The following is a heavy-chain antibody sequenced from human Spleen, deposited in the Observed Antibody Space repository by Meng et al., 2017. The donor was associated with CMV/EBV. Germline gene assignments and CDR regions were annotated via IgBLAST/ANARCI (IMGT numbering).Heavy chain of an antibody. Sequence: VKVSCKASGYTFTSYYMHWVRQAPGQGLEWMGIINPSGGSTSYAQKFQGRVTMTRDTSTSTVYMELSSLRSEDTSVYYCARDGYCSSTSCFSWFDPWGQGTLVTVSS. CDR3: ARDGYCSSTSCFSWFDP. CDR1: GYTFTSYY. CDR2: INPSGGST. V-gene: IGHV1-46*01. D-gene: IGHD2-2*03. J-gene: IGHJ5*02.